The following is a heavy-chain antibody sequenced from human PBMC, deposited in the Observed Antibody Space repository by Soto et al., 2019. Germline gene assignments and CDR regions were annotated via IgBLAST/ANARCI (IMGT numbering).Heavy chain of an antibody. Sequence: PSETLSLTCAVYGGSFSGYYWTWIRQSAGKGLEWIGEINHGGSTNHNPSLKSRVIISVDTSKNQFSLKLSSVTAADTAVYYCARHFFIVGYRRNNWFDPWGQGTLVTVSS. D-gene: IGHD3-3*02. CDR1: GGSFSGYY. CDR3: ARHFFIVGYRRNNWFDP. V-gene: IGHV4-34*01. J-gene: IGHJ5*02. CDR2: INHGGST.